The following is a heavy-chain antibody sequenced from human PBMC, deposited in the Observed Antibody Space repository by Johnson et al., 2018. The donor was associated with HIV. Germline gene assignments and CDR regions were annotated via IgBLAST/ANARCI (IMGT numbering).Heavy chain of an antibody. CDR2: IGTAGDT. V-gene: IGHV3-13*01. CDR3: ARTGVLGAFDI. Sequence: VQLVESGGGLVQPGGSLRLSCAASGFTFSTYDMYWVRQATGKGLEWVSPIGTAGDTYYAGSVTGRFTISRENANNSLYLQMNSLRAGDTAVYYCARTGVLGAFDIWGQGTMVTVSS. D-gene: IGHD2-8*02. CDR1: GFTFSTYD. J-gene: IGHJ3*02.